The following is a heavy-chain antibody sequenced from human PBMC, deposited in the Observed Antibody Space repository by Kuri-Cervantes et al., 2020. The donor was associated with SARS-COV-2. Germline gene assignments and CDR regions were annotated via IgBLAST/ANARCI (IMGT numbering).Heavy chain of an antibody. Sequence: GGSLRLSCVASGFTFSNYAIHWVRQAPGKGLEWVAVIWYDGKNEYYAGSVKGRFTISRDNSRNTVLLQMNILRAEDTAIYYCARGAANYYMDVWGTGTTVIVSS. V-gene: IGHV3-33*08. CDR3: ARGAANYYMDV. CDR2: IWYDGKNE. J-gene: IGHJ6*03. CDR1: GFTFSNYA. D-gene: IGHD3-16*01.